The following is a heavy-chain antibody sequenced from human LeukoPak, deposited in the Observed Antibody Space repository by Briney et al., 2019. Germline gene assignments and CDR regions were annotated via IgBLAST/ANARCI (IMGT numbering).Heavy chain of an antibody. CDR2: LYTSGGT. CDR3: ARVQGFSYTYDWFDP. CDR1: GISISSHY. V-gene: IGHV4-4*07. D-gene: IGHD5-18*01. J-gene: IGHJ5*02. Sequence: SETLSLTCSVSGISISSHYWSWIRQPAGKGPEWIGRLYTSGGTNYNPSLKSRVTMSVDTSKNQFSLRLSSVTAADTAVYYCARVQGFSYTYDWFDPWGQGTLVTVSS.